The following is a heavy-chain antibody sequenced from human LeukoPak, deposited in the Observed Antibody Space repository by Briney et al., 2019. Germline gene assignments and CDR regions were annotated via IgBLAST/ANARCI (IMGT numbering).Heavy chain of an antibody. D-gene: IGHD5-12*01. Sequence: ASVKVSCKASGYTFTGYYMHWVRQAPGQGLEWMGWINPNSGGTNYAQKFQGWVTMTRDTSISTAYMELSRLRSDDTAVYYCARDIGYSGYDFEGYGMDVRGQGTTVTVSS. CDR2: INPNSGGT. CDR3: ARDIGYSGYDFEGYGMDV. CDR1: GYTFTGYY. V-gene: IGHV1-2*04. J-gene: IGHJ6*02.